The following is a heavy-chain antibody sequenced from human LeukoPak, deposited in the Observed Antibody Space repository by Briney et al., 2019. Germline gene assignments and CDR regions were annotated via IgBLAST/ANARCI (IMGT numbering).Heavy chain of an antibody. D-gene: IGHD3-22*01. CDR1: GGSISSGGYY. V-gene: IGHV4-31*03. CDR2: IYYSGST. CDR3: ARFISPYYYDSSGHYFDY. J-gene: IGHJ4*02. Sequence: PSETLSLTCTVSGGSISSGGYYWSWIRQHPGKGLEWIGYIYYSGSTYYNPSLKSRVTISVDTSKNQFSLKLSSVTAADTAVYYCARFISPYYYDSSGHYFDYWGQGTLVTVSS.